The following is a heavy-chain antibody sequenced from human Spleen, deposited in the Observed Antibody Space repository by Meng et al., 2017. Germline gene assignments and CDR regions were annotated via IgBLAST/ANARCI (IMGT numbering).Heavy chain of an antibody. D-gene: IGHD2-15*01. CDR2: INHSGST. J-gene: IGHJ5*02. Sequence: QVQLKQWGAVLLKPSETLSLTCAVYGGPFSGYYWSWIRQPPGKGLEWIGEINHSGSTNYNPSLKSRVTISGDTSKNQFSLKLSSVTAADTAVYYCARNRCSGGSCPWGQGTLVTVSS. V-gene: IGHV4-34*01. CDR1: GGPFSGYY. CDR3: ARNRCSGGSCP.